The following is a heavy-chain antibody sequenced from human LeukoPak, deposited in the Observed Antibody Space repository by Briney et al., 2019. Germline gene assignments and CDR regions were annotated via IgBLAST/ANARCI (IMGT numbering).Heavy chain of an antibody. J-gene: IGHJ4*02. CDR3: ARDALHTAHFDY. Sequence: PGGSLRLSCTASGFTFNTYEMNWVRQAPGKGPEWVSYISSSGRTIYYADSLKGRFTISRENAKNTVYLEMNSLRVDDTALYYCARDALHTAHFDYWGQGTLVTVSS. V-gene: IGHV3-48*03. D-gene: IGHD5-18*01. CDR1: GFTFNTYE. CDR2: ISSSGRTI.